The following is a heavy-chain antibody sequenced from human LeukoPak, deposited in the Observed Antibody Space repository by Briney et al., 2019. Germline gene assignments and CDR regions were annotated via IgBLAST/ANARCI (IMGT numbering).Heavy chain of an antibody. J-gene: IGHJ4*02. CDR2: IYYSGST. V-gene: IGHV4-59*01. CDR3: ARRDYYGSGSYYS. D-gene: IGHD3-10*01. CDR1: GGSISSYY. Sequence: SETLSLTCTVSGGSISSYYWSWIRQPPGKGLEWIGYIYYSGSTNYNPSLKSRVTISVDTSKNQFSLKLSSVTAADTAVYYCARRDYYGSGSYYSWGQGTLVTVSS.